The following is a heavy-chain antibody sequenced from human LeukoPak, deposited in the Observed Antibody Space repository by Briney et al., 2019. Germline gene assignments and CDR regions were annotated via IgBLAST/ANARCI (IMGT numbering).Heavy chain of an antibody. CDR2: ISSSSSYI. CDR1: GFTFSSYS. V-gene: IGHV3-21*01. J-gene: IGHJ5*02. D-gene: IGHD3-22*01. Sequence: GGSLRLSCAASGFTFSSYSMNWVRQAPGKGLEWVSSISSSSSYIYYADSVKGRFTISRDNAKNSLYLQMNSLRAEDTAVYYCARDLLRSMSVVVVPNWFDPWDQGTLVTVSS. CDR3: ARDLLRSMSVVVVPNWFDP.